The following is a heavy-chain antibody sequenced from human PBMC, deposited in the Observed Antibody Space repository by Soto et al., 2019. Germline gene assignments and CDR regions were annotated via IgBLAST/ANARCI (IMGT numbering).Heavy chain of an antibody. J-gene: IGHJ6*04. CDR3: AREGYSSGWYYYYRMDV. D-gene: IGHD6-19*01. V-gene: IGHV6-1*01. CDR2: TYYRSKWYN. Sequence: PSQTLSLTCAISGDSVSSNSAAWSWIRQSPSRGLEWLGRTYYRSKWYNDYAVSVKSRITINPDTSKNQFSLQLNSVTPEDTAVYYCAREGYSSGWYYYYRMDVWGKGTTVTASS. CDR1: GDSVSSNSAA.